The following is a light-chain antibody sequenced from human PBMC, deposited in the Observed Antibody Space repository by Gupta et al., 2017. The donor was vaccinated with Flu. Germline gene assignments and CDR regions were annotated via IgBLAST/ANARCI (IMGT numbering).Light chain of an antibody. CDR3: RQHNSSPLT. J-gene: IGKJ4*01. V-gene: IGKV1-17*01. Sequence: DIQMTQPPSSLSASVGDRVTITCRASQGIGNKLGWYQQKPGKAPKRLIYAASSLQSGVPSRFSGSGSGTEFTLTISSLQPEDFATYYCRQHNSSPLTFGGGTKVEIK. CDR1: QGIGNK. CDR2: AAS.